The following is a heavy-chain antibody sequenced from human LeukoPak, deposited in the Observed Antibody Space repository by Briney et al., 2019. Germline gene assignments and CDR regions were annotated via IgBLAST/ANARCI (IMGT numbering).Heavy chain of an antibody. CDR3: ARVMDFDWLFHSFDY. J-gene: IGHJ4*02. V-gene: IGHV3-30-3*01. CDR1: GFTFSSYA. Sequence: GGSLRLSCAASGFTFSSYAMHWVRQAPGKGLEWVAVISYDGSNKYYADSVKGRFTISRDNSKNTLYLQMNSLRAEDTAVYYCARVMDFDWLFHSFDYWGQGTLVTVSS. CDR2: ISYDGSNK. D-gene: IGHD3-9*01.